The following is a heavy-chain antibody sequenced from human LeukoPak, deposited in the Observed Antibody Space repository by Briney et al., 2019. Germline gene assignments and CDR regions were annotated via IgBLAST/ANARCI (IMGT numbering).Heavy chain of an antibody. Sequence: SETLSLTCTVSGGSISSYYWSWIRQPPGKGLEWIGYIYYSGSTNYNPSLKSRVTISVDTSKNQFSLKLSSVTAADTAVYYCARHRGSLRYFDWWGQGTLVTVSS. CDR1: GGSISSYY. CDR3: ARHRGSLRYFDW. D-gene: IGHD3-9*01. V-gene: IGHV4-59*08. J-gene: IGHJ4*02. CDR2: IYYSGST.